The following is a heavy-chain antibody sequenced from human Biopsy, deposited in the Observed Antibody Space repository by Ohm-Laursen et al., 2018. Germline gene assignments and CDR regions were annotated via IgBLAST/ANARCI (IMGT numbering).Heavy chain of an antibody. CDR3: TRSAGYGYDY. CDR1: GFSVSSYD. Sequence: SLRLSCAASGFSVSSYDMNWVRQASGRGLEWVGRIKKKSNNDATAYAESMKGRFSIFRDDSKSTSFLQMNSLKIEDTAVYFCTRSAGYGYDYWGQGILVTVSS. D-gene: IGHD5-12*01. J-gene: IGHJ4*02. V-gene: IGHV3-73*01. CDR2: IKKKSNNDAT.